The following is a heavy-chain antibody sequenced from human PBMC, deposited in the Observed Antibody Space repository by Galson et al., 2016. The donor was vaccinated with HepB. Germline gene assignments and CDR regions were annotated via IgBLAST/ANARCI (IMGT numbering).Heavy chain of an antibody. D-gene: IGHD4-17*01. CDR3: ARGPLTVNTYCCWFDP. CDR1: GITFSSYA. CDR2: ISYDRSNK. V-gene: IGHV3-30-3*01. Sequence: SLRLSCAASGITFSSYAMHWVRQAPGKGLEWVAVISYDRSNKYYADSVKGRFTISRDNSKNTLYLQMNSLRAEDTAVYYCARGPLTVNTYCCWFDPWGQGTLVTVSS. J-gene: IGHJ5*02.